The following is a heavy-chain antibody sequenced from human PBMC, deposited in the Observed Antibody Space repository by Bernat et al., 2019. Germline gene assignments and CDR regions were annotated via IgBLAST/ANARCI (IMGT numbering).Heavy chain of an antibody. D-gene: IGHD6-19*01. CDR2: INWNGGST. V-gene: IGHV3-20*01. J-gene: IGHJ3*02. CDR3: AREYIIAVAGTTWAFDI. CDR1: GFTFDDYG. Sequence: EVQLVESGGGVVRPGGSLRLSCAASGFTFDDYGMSWVRQAPGKGLEGVSGINWNGGSTGYADSVKGRFTISRDNAKNSLYLQMNSLRAEDTALYHCAREYIIAVAGTTWAFDIWGQGTMVTVSS.